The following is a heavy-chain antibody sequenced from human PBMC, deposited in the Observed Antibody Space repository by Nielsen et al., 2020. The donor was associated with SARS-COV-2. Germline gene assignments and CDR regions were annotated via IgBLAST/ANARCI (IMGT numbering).Heavy chain of an antibody. Sequence: GGSLRLSCAASGFTFSSYAMHWVRQAPGKGLEWVAVISYDGSNKYYADSVKGRFTISRDNSENTLYLQMNSLRAEDTAVYYCAREGKDIVVVPAAHGMDVWGQGTTVTVSS. CDR2: ISYDGSNK. CDR1: GFTFSSYA. J-gene: IGHJ6*02. CDR3: AREGKDIVVVPAAHGMDV. D-gene: IGHD2-2*01. V-gene: IGHV3-30-3*01.